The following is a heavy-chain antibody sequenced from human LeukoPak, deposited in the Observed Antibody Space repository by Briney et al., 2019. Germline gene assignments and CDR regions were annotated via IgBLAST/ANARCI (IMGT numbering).Heavy chain of an antibody. V-gene: IGHV3-74*01. CDR3: AIGVVITTAFDN. J-gene: IGHJ4*02. CDR2: INSDGSSA. CDR1: GFTFNNYW. D-gene: IGHD3-22*01. Sequence: GGSLRLSCAASGFTFNNYWMHWVRQAPGKGLVWVSGINSDGSSATYADSVRGRFTISRDNAKNTLYLEMNSLRAEDMAVYYCAIGVVITTAFDNWGQGTLVTVSS.